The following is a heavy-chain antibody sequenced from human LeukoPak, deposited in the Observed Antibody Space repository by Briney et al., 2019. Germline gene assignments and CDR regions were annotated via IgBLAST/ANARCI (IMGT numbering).Heavy chain of an antibody. CDR3: ARSAEGYCSGGSCYSYSYYMDV. CDR2: IYYSGST. J-gene: IGHJ6*03. V-gene: IGHV4-59*01. Sequence: SETLSLTCIVSGGSISSYYWSWIRQPPGKGLEWIGYIYYSGSTNYNPSLKSRVTISVDTSKNQFSLKLSSVTAADTAVYYCARSAEGYCSGGSCYSYSYYMDVWGKGTTVTVSS. D-gene: IGHD2-15*01. CDR1: GGSISSYY.